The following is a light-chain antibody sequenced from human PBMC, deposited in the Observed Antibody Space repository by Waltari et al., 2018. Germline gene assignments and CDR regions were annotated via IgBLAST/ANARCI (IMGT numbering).Light chain of an antibody. CDR3: QQSGGSPFT. Sequence: IVLTPSPGTLSLSPGASATLSCRASQSIPSNYLAWYQQRPGRAPRPLIYLASSSATGIPDRFSGSGSGTDFTLTISRLEPEDFAVYYCQQSGGSPFTFGPGTTVDI. V-gene: IGKV3-20*01. J-gene: IGKJ3*01. CDR2: LAS. CDR1: QSIPSNY.